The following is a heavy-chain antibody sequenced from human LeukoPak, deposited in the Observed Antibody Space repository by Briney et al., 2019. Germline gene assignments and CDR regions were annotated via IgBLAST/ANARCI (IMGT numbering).Heavy chain of an antibody. Sequence: AGGSLRLSCAASGFTFSSYAMHWVRQAPGKGLEWVSGISWNSGSIGYADSVKGRFTISRDNAKNSLYLQMNSLRAEDTALYYCAKDYGSGSLVVGYYYYYGMDVWGQGTTVTVSS. D-gene: IGHD3-10*01. V-gene: IGHV3-9*01. J-gene: IGHJ6*02. CDR1: GFTFSSYA. CDR3: AKDYGSGSLVVGYYYYYGMDV. CDR2: ISWNSGSI.